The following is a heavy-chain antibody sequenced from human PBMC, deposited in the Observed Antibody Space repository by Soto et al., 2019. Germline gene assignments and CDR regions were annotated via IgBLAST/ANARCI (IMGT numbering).Heavy chain of an antibody. D-gene: IGHD3-3*01. CDR1: GFTFIGSA. CDR3: SRQASDLWSGKQQYYMDV. J-gene: IGHJ6*03. V-gene: IGHV3-73*01. CDR2: IRSTANNYAT. Sequence: EVQLVESGGGLVQPGGSLKLSCAASGFTFIGSAMHWVRQASGKGLEWVGRIRSTANNYATAYGASVKGRFTISRDDSKNTAYLQMNSLTTEDTAVYYCSRQASDLWSGKQQYYMDVWGKGTTVTVSS.